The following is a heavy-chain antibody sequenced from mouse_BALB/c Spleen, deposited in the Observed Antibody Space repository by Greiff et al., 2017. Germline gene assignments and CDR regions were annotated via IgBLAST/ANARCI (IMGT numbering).Heavy chain of an antibody. V-gene: IGHV1S81*02. CDR1: GYTFTSYW. J-gene: IGHJ2*01. CDR2: INPSNGRT. CDR3: AGSLFLGY. Sequence: VQLQQPGAELVKPGASVKLSCKASGYTFTSYWMHWVKQRPGQGLEWIGEINPSNGRTNYNEKFKSKATLTVDKSSSTAYMQLSSLTSEDSAVYYCAGSLFLGYWGQGTTLTVSS. D-gene: IGHD1-1*01.